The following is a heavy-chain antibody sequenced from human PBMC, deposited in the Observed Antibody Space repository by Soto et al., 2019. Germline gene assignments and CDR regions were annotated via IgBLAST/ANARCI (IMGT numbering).Heavy chain of an antibody. J-gene: IGHJ6*02. CDR3: ARGVRTGFYGMDV. D-gene: IGHD3-10*01. Sequence: ASVKVSCKASGGTLSNYALSWVRQAPGQGLEWVGGIIPIFGTSNYAQNFQGRVTITAYESTSTAYMELSSLRSEDTAVYYCARGVRTGFYGMDVWGQGTTVNFSS. V-gene: IGHV1-69*13. CDR1: GGTLSNYA. CDR2: IIPIFGTS.